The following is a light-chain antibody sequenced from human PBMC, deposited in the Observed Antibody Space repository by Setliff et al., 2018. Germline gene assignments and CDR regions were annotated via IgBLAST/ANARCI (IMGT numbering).Light chain of an antibody. CDR1: SSDVGGYNY. Sequence: QSALAQPRSVSGSPGQSVTISCTGTSSDVGGYNYVPWYQQHPGKAPKLMIYEVDKRPSGVPDRFSGSKSGNTASLTISGLQTEDEVDYYCCSYAGSFTGVFGGGTQLTVL. V-gene: IGLV2-11*01. CDR3: CSYAGSFTGV. J-gene: IGLJ3*02. CDR2: EVD.